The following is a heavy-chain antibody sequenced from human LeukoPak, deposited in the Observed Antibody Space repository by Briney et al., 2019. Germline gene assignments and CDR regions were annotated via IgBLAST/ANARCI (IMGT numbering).Heavy chain of an antibody. J-gene: IGHJ3*02. CDR3: TTESTINPHDAFDI. V-gene: IGHV3-15*01. D-gene: IGHD1-1*01. CDR2: IKSKTDGGTT. CDR1: GFTFSNAW. Sequence: GGSLRLSCAASGFTFSNAWMSWVRQAPGKGLEWVGRIKSKTDGGTTDYAAPVKGRFIISRDDSKNTLYLQMNSLKTEDTAVYYCTTESTINPHDAFDIWGQGTMVTVSS.